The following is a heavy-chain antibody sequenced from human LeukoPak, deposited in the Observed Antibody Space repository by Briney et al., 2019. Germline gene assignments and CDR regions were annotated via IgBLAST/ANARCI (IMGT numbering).Heavy chain of an antibody. J-gene: IGHJ6*03. CDR2: IHTSGST. V-gene: IGHV4-4*07. D-gene: IGHD2/OR15-2a*01. Sequence: PSETLSLTCTVSGGSISSYYWSWIRQPPGKGLEWIGRIHTSGSTTYNPSLKSRVTMSVDTSKNQFSLKLNSVTAAYTAVYYYARVSSMVASIDVWGKGTTVTVSS. CDR1: GGSISSYY. CDR3: ARVSSMVASIDV.